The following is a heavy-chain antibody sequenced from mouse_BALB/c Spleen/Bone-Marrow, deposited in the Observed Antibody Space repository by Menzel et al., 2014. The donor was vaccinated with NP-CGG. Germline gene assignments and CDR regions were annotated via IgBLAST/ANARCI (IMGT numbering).Heavy chain of an antibody. D-gene: IGHD2-10*02. CDR1: GFTFXDFY. J-gene: IGHJ3*01. Sequence: EVKLMESGGGLVQPGDSLRLSCATSGFTFXDFYMEWVRQPPGKRLEWIAASRNKAKYYTTEYSASVKGRFIVSRDTSQGVLYLQMNALRAEDTAIYYCARDVGYGNYFVYWGQGTLVTVSA. CDR3: ARDVGYGNYFVY. V-gene: IGHV7-1*02. CDR2: SRNKAKYYTT.